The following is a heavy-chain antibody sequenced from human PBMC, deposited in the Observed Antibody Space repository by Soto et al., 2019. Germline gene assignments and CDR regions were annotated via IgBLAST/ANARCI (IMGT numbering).Heavy chain of an antibody. J-gene: IGHJ4*02. V-gene: IGHV4-34*01. D-gene: IGHD2-8*02. Sequence: QVQLQQWGAGLLKPSETLSLTCAVYGGSFSGYYWTWIRQPPGTGLEWIGEINHSGSTNYNPSLKSRVTISVDTSKNXFXXXXTSXXAXXXXXXXXXRXKXTGLFDYWGQGTLVTVSS. CDR2: INHSGST. CDR1: GGSFSGYY. CDR3: XRXKXTGLFDY.